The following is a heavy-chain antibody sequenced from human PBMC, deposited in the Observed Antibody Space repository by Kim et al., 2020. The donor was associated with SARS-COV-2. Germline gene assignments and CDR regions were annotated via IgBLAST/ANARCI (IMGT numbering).Heavy chain of an antibody. J-gene: IGHJ6*02. CDR2: ISGDGGST. CDR3: AKDKKGGRTSSSPGGGMDV. D-gene: IGHD6-13*01. Sequence: GGSLRLSCAASGFTFDDYAMHWVRQAPGKGLEWVSLISGDGGSTYYADSVKGRFTISRDNSKNSLYLQMNSLRTEDTALYYCAKDKKGGRTSSSPGGGMDVWGQGTTVTVSS. V-gene: IGHV3-43*02. CDR1: GFTFDDYA.